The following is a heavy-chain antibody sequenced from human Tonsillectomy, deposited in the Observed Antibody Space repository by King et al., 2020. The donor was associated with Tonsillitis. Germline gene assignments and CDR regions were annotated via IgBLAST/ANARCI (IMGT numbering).Heavy chain of an antibody. CDR1: GFTFSGYA. V-gene: IGHV3-23*04. CDR3: AKGSGRAV. Sequence: VQLVESGGGLVQPGGSLRLSCAASGFTFSGYAMSWVRQAPEKGLQWVSAISGSGDNTYYADSVKGRFTISRDNSKNTLYLQMNSLRAEDTAVYYCAKGSGRAVWGQGTLVTVSS. CDR2: ISGSGDNT. D-gene: IGHD3-10*01. J-gene: IGHJ4*02.